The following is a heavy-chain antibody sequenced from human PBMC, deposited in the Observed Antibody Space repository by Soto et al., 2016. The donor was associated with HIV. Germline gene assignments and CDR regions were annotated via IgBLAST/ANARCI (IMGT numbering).Heavy chain of an antibody. CDR3: ARDGVTTTYYFDY. CDR2: ISASNGNT. J-gene: IGHJ4*02. V-gene: IGHV1-18*01. D-gene: IGHD4-17*01. Sequence: QVQPVQSGAEVKKPGASVKVSCKASGYTFTSYGITWVRQAPGQGLEWMGWISASNGNTNYAQKFQGRVTMTAETSTTTAYMELKTLRSDDTAVYYCARDGVTTTYYFDYWGQGTLV. CDR1: GYTFTSYG.